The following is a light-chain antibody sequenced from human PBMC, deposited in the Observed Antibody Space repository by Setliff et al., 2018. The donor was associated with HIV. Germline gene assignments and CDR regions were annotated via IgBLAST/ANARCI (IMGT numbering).Light chain of an antibody. CDR2: EVK. Sequence: QSALTQPASVSGSPGQSITISCTGTTSDVGGYNYVSWYQQHPGKAPKLIIYEVKNRHSGVSNRFSDSKSGNTASLTISGLQAEDEADYYCSSYAITNTLPFGTGTKVTVL. CDR1: TSDVGGYNY. J-gene: IGLJ1*01. V-gene: IGLV2-14*01. CDR3: SSYAITNTLP.